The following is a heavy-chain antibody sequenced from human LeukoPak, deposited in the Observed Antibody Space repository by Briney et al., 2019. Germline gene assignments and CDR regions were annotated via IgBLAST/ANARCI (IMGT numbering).Heavy chain of an antibody. CDR3: ARKSSSSGAWFDP. CDR2: TYYRSKWYT. CDR1: GDSVSSNSAA. J-gene: IGHJ5*02. D-gene: IGHD6-6*01. V-gene: IGHV6-1*01. Sequence: SQTLSLTCAISGDSVSSNSAAWNWIRQSPSRGLEWLGRTYYRSKWYTDYAVSVKSRIPIKPHTSKNQFSLQLNTVTPEDTAVYYCARKSSSSGAWFDPWGQGTLVTVSS.